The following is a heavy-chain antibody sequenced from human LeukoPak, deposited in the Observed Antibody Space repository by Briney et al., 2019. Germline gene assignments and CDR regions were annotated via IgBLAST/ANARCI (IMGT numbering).Heavy chain of an antibody. J-gene: IGHJ4*02. CDR1: GFTFSSYS. D-gene: IGHD3-16*01. CDR2: ISSTSSAI. CDR3: ARLIGSYGDSAY. Sequence: QAGGSLRLSCAASGFTFSSYSMNWVRQAPGKGLEWLSYISSTSSAIYYADSLKGRLTISRDNAKNSLYLQMDGLRAEDTAVYYCARLIGSYGDSAYWGQGTLVTVSS. V-gene: IGHV3-48*04.